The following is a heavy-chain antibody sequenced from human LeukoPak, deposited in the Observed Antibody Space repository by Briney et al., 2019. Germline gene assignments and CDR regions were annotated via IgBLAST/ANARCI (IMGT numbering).Heavy chain of an antibody. CDR2: ISSNGGST. J-gene: IGHJ4*02. CDR3: VRGSSYYYDSSGYYFGY. CDR1: GFTFNSFA. D-gene: IGHD3-22*01. V-gene: IGHV3-64D*09. Sequence: GGSLRLSCSASGFTFNSFAMQWVRQAPGKGLEYVSAISSNGGSTFYADSVKGRFTISRDNSQNTLYLQMSSLRAEDTAVYYCVRGSSYYYDSSGYYFGYWGQGTLVTVSS.